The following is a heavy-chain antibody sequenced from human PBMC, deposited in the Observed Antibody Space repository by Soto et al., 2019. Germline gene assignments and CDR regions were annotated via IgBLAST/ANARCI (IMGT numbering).Heavy chain of an antibody. CDR2: IYYSGST. V-gene: IGHV4-61*01. CDR3: ARDQGYCISTSRYGYYYGMDV. Sequence: SETLSLTCTVSGGSVSSGSYYWSWIRQPPGKGLEWIGYIYYSGSTNYNPSLKSRVTISVDTSKNQFSLKLSSVTAADTAVYYCARDQGYCISTSRYGYYYGMDVWGQGTTVTVS. J-gene: IGHJ6*02. D-gene: IGHD2-2*01. CDR1: GGSVSSGSYY.